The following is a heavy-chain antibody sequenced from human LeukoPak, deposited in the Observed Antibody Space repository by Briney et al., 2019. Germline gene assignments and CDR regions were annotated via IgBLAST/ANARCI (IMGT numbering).Heavy chain of an antibody. D-gene: IGHD6-19*01. V-gene: IGHV1-69*13. CDR3: ARGAVAGTLHFDL. CDR1: GGTFSSYA. Sequence: GASVKVSCKASGGTFSSYAISWVRQAPGQGLEWMGGIIPIFGTANYAQKFQGRVTITADESTSTAYMELSSLRSEGTAVYYCARGAVAGTLHFDLWGRGTLVTVSS. J-gene: IGHJ2*01. CDR2: IIPIFGTA.